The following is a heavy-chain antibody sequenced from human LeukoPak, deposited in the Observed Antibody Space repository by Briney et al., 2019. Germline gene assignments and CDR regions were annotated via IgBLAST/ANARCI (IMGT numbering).Heavy chain of an antibody. CDR3: ARDNWFDY. J-gene: IGHJ5*01. Sequence: PGGSLRLSCAASGFTFSRYSMTWVRLAPGKGLEWISYISPSGDTIYYADSVKGRFTISRDNAKNSLYLQMNSLRDEDAAVYYCARDNWFDYWGQGTLVSVSS. CDR2: ISPSGDTI. CDR1: GFTFSRYS. V-gene: IGHV3-48*02.